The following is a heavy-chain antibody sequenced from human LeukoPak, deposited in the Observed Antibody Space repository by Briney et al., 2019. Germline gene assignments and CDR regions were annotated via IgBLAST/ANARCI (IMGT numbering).Heavy chain of an antibody. V-gene: IGHV1-69*13. J-gene: IGHJ4*02. CDR3: ATKRGYSYGSPH. Sequence: GASVKVSCKASGGTFSSYAISWVRQAPGQGLEWMGGIIPILGTANYAQKFQGRVTITADESTSTAYMELSGLRSEDTAVYYCATKRGYSYGSPHWGQGTLVTVSS. CDR2: IIPILGTA. D-gene: IGHD5-18*01. CDR1: GGTFSSYA.